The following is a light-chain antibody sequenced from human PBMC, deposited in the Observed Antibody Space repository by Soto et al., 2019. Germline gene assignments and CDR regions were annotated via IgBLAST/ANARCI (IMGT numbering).Light chain of an antibody. CDR3: QQYNNWPPIT. Sequence: IDVARSSATPCVSPGERATLSCRASQSVSSNLAWYQQKPGQAPRLLIYGASTRATGIPARFSGSGSGTEFTLTISSLQSEDFAVYYCQQYNNWPPITFGQGTRLEIK. J-gene: IGKJ5*01. CDR2: GAS. CDR1: QSVSSN. V-gene: IGKV3-15*01.